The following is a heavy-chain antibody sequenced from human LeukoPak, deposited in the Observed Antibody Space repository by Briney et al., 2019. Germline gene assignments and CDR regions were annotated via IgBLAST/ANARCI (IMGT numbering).Heavy chain of an antibody. CDR1: GGSISTYY. J-gene: IGHJ4*02. CDR2: MDYSGRT. D-gene: IGHD2-21*02. CDR3: ARAVGGDRFDH. V-gene: IGHV4-59*01. Sequence: KPSETLSLTCTVSGGSISTYYWSWIRQPPGEGLEWIAFMDYSGRTNYNPSLKSRVTISVDTSKNQFSLKVRAVTAADTAVYYCARAVGGDRFDHWGQGTLVTVSS.